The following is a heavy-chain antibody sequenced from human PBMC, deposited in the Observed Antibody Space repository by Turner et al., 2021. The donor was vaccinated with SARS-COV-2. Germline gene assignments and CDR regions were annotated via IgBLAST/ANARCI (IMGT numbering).Heavy chain of an antibody. D-gene: IGHD3-10*01. Sequence: QLQLQESGPGLVKPSETLSLTCHVSGGSISSSSYYWGWIRQPPGKGLEWIGSIYYSGSTYYNPSLKSRVTISVDTSKNQFSLKLSSVTAADTAVYYCAPSPITMVRGVITFGWFDPWGQGTLVTVSS. CDR2: IYYSGST. J-gene: IGHJ5*02. CDR3: APSPITMVRGVITFGWFDP. CDR1: GGSISSSSYY. V-gene: IGHV4-39*01.